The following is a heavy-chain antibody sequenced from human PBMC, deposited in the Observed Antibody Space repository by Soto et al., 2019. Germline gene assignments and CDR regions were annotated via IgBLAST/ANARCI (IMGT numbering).Heavy chain of an antibody. J-gene: IGHJ4*02. CDR1: GFSLNTYGVA. D-gene: IGHD3-10*01. V-gene: IGHV2-5*02. CDR3: AHGRFFRGAHLDS. CDR2: IYWDDDK. Sequence: QITLKESGPTLVKPTQTLTLTCTFSGFSLNTYGVAVAWVRQPPGKALEWLALIYWDDDKRYSPSLKSRLSINTDTSQNQVVITMTDMAPVDTATYYCAHGRFFRGAHLDSWGQGTLVTVSS.